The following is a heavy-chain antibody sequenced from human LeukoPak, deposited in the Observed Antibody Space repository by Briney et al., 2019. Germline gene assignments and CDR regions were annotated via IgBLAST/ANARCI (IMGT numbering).Heavy chain of an antibody. CDR1: GFTFSSYA. CDR2: ISGSGGST. J-gene: IGHJ4*02. CDR3: ATHAQNGCSSTSCPFGY. D-gene: IGHD2-2*01. V-gene: IGHV3-23*01. Sequence: GGSLRLSRAASGFTFSSYAMSWVRQAPGKGLEWVSAISGSGGSTYYADSVKGRFTISRDNSKNTLYLQMNSLRAEDTAVYYCATHAQNGCSSTSCPFGYWGQGTLVTVSS.